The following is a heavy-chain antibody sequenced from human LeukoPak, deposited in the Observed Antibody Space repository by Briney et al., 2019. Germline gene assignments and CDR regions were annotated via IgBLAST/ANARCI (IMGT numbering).Heavy chain of an antibody. V-gene: IGHV3-11*04. CDR3: ARARLQWLASEYFQY. Sequence: GGSLRLSCAASGFTFSDYYMSWIRQAPGKGLEWVSYISSSGSTIYYADSVKGRFTISRDNAKNSLYLQMNSLRAEDTAVYYCARARLQWLASEYFQYWGQGTLVTVSS. J-gene: IGHJ1*01. D-gene: IGHD6-19*01. CDR2: ISSSGSTI. CDR1: GFTFSDYY.